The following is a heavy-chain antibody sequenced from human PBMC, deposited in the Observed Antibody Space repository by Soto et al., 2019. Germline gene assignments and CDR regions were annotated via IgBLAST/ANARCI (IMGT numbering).Heavy chain of an antibody. CDR2: IIPIFGTA. D-gene: IGHD5-18*01. J-gene: IGHJ6*02. V-gene: IGHV1-69*13. Sequence: ASVKVSCKASGGTFSSYAISWVRQAPGQGLEWMGGIIPIFGTANYAQKFQGRVTITADESTSTAYMKLSSLRSEDTAVYYCARDGRGYSYGAYYYYGMDVWGQGTTVTVSS. CDR1: GGTFSSYA. CDR3: ARDGRGYSYGAYYYYGMDV.